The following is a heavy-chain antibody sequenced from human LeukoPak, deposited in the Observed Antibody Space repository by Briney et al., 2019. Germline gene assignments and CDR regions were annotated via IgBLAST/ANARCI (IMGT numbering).Heavy chain of an antibody. CDR2: IWYDGSNK. J-gene: IGHJ6*03. D-gene: IGHD6-13*01. V-gene: IGHV3-33*01. CDR3: ARPSSSWYSGPNMHV. Sequence: GGSLRLSCAASGFTFSSYGMHWVRQAPGKGLEWVAVIWYDGSNKYYADSVKGRFTISRDNSKNTLYLQKNSLRAVDTAVYYCARPSSSWYSGPNMHVWGKGTTVTVSS. CDR1: GFTFSSYG.